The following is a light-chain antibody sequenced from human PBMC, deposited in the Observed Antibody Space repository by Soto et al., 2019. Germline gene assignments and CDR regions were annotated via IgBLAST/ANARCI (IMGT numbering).Light chain of an antibody. Sequence: EIVLTQSPGTLSLSPGERATLSCRASQSVGSNYLAWYQQKPGQAPRLLIYGASSRATGIPDRFSGSGSGTDFTLTINRLEPEDFAVYYCQQYGSSQFTFGPGTKVDIK. CDR1: QSVGSNY. J-gene: IGKJ3*01. CDR3: QQYGSSQFT. CDR2: GAS. V-gene: IGKV3-20*01.